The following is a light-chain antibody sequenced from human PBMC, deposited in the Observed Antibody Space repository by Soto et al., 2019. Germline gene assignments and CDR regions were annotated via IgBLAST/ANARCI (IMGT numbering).Light chain of an antibody. CDR1: SSDVGGYNY. Sequence: QSALTQPASVSGSPGQSITISCTGTSSDVGGYNYVSWYQQHPGEAPKLMIYDVTDRPSGVSNRFSGSKSGNTASLTISGLQAEDEADYYCSSFRSSSTSYVFGTGTKVTVL. V-gene: IGLV2-14*01. J-gene: IGLJ1*01. CDR2: DVT. CDR3: SSFRSSSTSYV.